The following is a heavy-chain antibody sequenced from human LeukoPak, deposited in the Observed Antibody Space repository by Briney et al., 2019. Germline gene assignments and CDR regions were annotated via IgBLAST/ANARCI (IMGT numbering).Heavy chain of an antibody. Sequence: SETLSLTCGVSGGSISGTNWWSWVRQPPGQGLEWIGEISLRGLTNYNPSLRSRLTMSLDESKNQVSLNLTSVAAADTAVYYCSRESGPFSPFGFWGQGTLVSVHS. V-gene: IGHV4-4*02. CDR3: SRESGPFSPFGF. J-gene: IGHJ4*02. D-gene: IGHD1-26*01. CDR1: GGSISGTNW. CDR2: ISLRGLT.